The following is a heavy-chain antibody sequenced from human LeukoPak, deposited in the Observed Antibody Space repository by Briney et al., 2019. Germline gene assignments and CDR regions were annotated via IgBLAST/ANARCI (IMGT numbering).Heavy chain of an antibody. V-gene: IGHV3-23*01. D-gene: IGHD3-22*01. J-gene: IGHJ6*03. CDR1: GFTFSSYA. CDR2: ISGSGGST. Sequence: GGSLRLSCAASGFTFSSYAMSWVRQAPGKGLEWVSAISGSGGSTYYADSVEGRFTISRDNSKNTLYLQMNSLRAEDTAVYYCAKAVDYYDSSGYSQYYYYYYMDVWGKGTTVTVSS. CDR3: AKAVDYYDSSGYSQYYYYYYMDV.